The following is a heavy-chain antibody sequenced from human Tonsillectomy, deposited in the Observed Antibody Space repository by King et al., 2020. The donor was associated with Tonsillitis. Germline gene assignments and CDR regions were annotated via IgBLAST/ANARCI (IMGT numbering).Heavy chain of an antibody. V-gene: IGHV3-23*03. J-gene: IGHJ4*02. D-gene: IGHD3-9*01. CDR1: GFTFSSYA. CDR2: IYSGDNNT. CDR3: AKEDFNILTGYYPDY. Sequence: VQLVESGGGLVQPGGSLRLSCAASGFTFSSYAMSWVRQAPGKGLEWVSVIYSGDNNTYYGDSVKGRFTISRDNSKNTVYLQMNSLRAEDTAVYYCAKEDFNILTGYYPDYWGQGNLVTVSS.